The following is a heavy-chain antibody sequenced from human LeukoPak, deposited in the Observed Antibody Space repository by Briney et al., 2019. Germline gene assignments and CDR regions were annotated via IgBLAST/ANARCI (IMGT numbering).Heavy chain of an antibody. D-gene: IGHD3-16*02. J-gene: IGHJ4*02. Sequence: GGSLRLSCAASGFTFSSYGMHWVRRAPGKGLGWVAVISYDGSNKYYADSVKGRFTTSRDNSKNTLYLQMNSLRAEDTAVYYCAKSAKRLGYVWGSYPPVNWGQGTLVTVSS. CDR2: ISYDGSNK. V-gene: IGHV3-30*18. CDR3: AKSAKRLGYVWGSYPPVN. CDR1: GFTFSSYG.